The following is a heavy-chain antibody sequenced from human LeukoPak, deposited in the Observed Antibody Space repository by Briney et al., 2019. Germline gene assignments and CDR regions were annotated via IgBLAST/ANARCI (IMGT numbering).Heavy chain of an antibody. D-gene: IGHD6-13*01. CDR3: ARGSSSWGIGY. Sequence: SETLSLTCAVYGGSFSGYYWSWIRQPPGKGLWWIGEINHSGSTNYNSSLKSRVTISVDTSKNQFSLKLSSVTAADTAVYYCARGSSSWGIGYWGQGTLVTVSS. CDR1: GGSFSGYY. V-gene: IGHV4-34*01. J-gene: IGHJ4*02. CDR2: INHSGST.